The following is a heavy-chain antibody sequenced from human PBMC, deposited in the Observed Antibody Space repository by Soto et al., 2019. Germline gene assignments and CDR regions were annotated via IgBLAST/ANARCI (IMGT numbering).Heavy chain of an antibody. J-gene: IGHJ4*02. CDR1: GFXFSSYA. V-gene: IGHV3-23*01. Sequence: GGSLXLSCAASGFXFSSYAMSWVRQAPGKGLEWVSAISGSGGSTYYADSVKGRFTISRDNSKNTLYLQMNSLRAEDTAVYYCAKESYSVSSGRFEYWGQGTLVTVSS. CDR2: ISGSGGST. D-gene: IGHD3-3*01. CDR3: AKESYSVSSGRFEY.